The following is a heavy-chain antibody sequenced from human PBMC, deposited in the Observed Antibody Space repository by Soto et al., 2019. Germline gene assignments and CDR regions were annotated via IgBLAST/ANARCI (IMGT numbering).Heavy chain of an antibody. CDR3: TVLRFLEWFVSSLHYYSYYYGMDV. CDR1: GFTFGDYA. V-gene: IGHV3-49*03. D-gene: IGHD3-3*01. J-gene: IGHJ6*02. CDR2: IRSKAYGGTT. Sequence: GGSLRLSCTASGFTFGDYAMSWFRQAPGKGLEWVGFIRSKAYGGTTEYAASVKGRFTISRDDSKSIAYLQMNSLKTEDTAVYYCTVLRFLEWFVSSLHYYSYYYGMDVWGQGTTVTVSS.